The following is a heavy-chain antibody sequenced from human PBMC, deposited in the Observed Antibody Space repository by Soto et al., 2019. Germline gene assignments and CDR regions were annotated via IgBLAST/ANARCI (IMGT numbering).Heavy chain of an antibody. V-gene: IGHV3-74*01. J-gene: IGHJ4*02. CDR3: ARSVYSSDHFDF. CDR2: INSDGSST. CDR1: GFTFSSYW. D-gene: IGHD3-22*01. Sequence: EVQLVESGGGLVQPGGSLRLSCAASGFTFSSYWLHWVRQDPGKGLVWVSRINSDGSSTSYADSVKGRFTISRDNAKNTLYLQMNSLRVEDTALYYCARSVYSSDHFDFWGQGTLVTVSS.